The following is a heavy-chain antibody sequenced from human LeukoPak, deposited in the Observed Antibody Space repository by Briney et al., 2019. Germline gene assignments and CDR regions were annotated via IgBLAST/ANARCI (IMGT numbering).Heavy chain of an antibody. CDR1: GDSVTNHY. Sequence: SETLSLTCIVSGDSVTNHYWSLIRQPPGKGLEWIGRIYTSGSTNYNPSLKSRVTMSVDTSKNQFSLKLSSVTAADTAVYYCARDPDSSSWPDYWGQGTLVTVSS. J-gene: IGHJ4*02. CDR3: ARDPDSSSWPDY. V-gene: IGHV4-4*07. D-gene: IGHD6-13*01. CDR2: IYTSGST.